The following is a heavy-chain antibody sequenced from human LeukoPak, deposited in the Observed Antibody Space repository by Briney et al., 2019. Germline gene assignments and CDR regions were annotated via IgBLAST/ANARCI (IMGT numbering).Heavy chain of an antibody. J-gene: IGHJ4*02. V-gene: IGHV3-15*01. CDR3: TTDTYYYVSSGYWVHFDY. Sequence: GGSLRLSCAASGFTFSNAWMSWVRQAPGKGLEWVGRIKSKTDGGTTDYAVPVKGRFTISRDDSKNTLYLQMNSLKTEDTAVYYCTTDTYYYVSSGYWVHFDYWGQGTLVTVSS. CDR2: IKSKTDGGTT. CDR1: GFTFSNAW. D-gene: IGHD3-22*01.